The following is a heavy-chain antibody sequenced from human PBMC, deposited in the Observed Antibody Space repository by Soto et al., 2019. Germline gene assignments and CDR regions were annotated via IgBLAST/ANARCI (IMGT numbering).Heavy chain of an antibody. V-gene: IGHV3-30-3*01. J-gene: IGHJ4*02. CDR1: GFTLSSYS. Sequence: QVQLVESGGGVVQPGTSLRLSCAASGFTLSSYSIRWVRQAPGKGLDWVAVISYDGNTQFYGDSVKGRFIVSRDNSRNTLYLQLNNLQAEDTAVYYCAKVSRPSRISTPDFDYWGQGTLVTVSS. CDR3: AKVSRPSRISTPDFDY. CDR2: ISYDGNTQ.